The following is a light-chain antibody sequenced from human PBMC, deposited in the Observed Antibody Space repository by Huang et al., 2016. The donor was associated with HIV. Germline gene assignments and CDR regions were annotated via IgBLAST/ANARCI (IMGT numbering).Light chain of an antibody. CDR2: RES. CDR1: QSVLYKSDKRNY. CDR3: QQYFSTPT. Sequence: IVMTQSPESLSVSLGERATINCKSSQSVLYKSDKRNYVACYQEKPGQSPKVLIDRESTRQSGFPDRFRGSGSGTNFTLTIDSFQAEDVALYYCQQYFSTPTFGLGTKLEI. V-gene: IGKV4-1*01. J-gene: IGKJ2*01.